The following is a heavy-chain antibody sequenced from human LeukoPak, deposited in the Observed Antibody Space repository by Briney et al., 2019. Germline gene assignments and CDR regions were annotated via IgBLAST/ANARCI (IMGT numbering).Heavy chain of an antibody. V-gene: IGHV3-30*04. CDR2: LSYDATNI. CDR1: GFSFSDCA. Sequence: GGSLRLSCAAPGFSFSDCAMHWVRQAPGKGLEWVALLSYDATNIHYADSVKGRFTISRDNSKNTLFLQMNSLRPEDTGVYYCARDLPPLDFWGQGTLVTVSS. CDR3: ARDLPPLDF. J-gene: IGHJ4*02.